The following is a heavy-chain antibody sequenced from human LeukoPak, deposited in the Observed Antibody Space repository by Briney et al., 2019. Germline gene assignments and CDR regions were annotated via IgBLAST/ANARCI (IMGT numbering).Heavy chain of an antibody. CDR1: GDNVSNNSAA. D-gene: IGHD2-21*01. CDR2: TYYRSKWSN. J-gene: IGHJ3*02. V-gene: IGHV6-1*01. CDR3: CHSLSGRTGAFDI. Sequence: SQTLSLTCAISGDNVSNNSAAWNWIRQSPSRGLEWLGRTYYRSKWSNDYAVSVKSRIIINPDTSKNQFSLQLNSETPEDTAVYYCCHSLSGRTGAFDIWGQGTMVTVSS.